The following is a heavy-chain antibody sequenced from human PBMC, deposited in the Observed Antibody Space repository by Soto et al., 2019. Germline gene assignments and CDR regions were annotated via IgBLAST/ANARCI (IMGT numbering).Heavy chain of an antibody. D-gene: IGHD3-10*01. J-gene: IGHJ2*01. CDR2: IDPSDSYT. Sequence: GESLKISCKGSGYSFTSYWISWVRQMPGKGLEWMGRIDPSDSYTNYSPSFQGHVTISADKSISTAYLQWSSLKASDTAMYYCARMSEFSGSTSTPEYWYFDLWGRGTLVTVS. CDR3: ARMSEFSGSTSTPEYWYFDL. V-gene: IGHV5-10-1*01. CDR1: GYSFTSYW.